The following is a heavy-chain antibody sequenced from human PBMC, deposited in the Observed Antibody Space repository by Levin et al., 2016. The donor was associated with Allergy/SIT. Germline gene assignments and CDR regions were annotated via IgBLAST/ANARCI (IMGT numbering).Heavy chain of an antibody. Sequence: WIRQPPGKALEWLAHIFSNDEKSYSTSLKSRLTISKDTSKSQVVLTMTNMDPVDTATYYCARMGQWAYWYFDLWGRGTLVTVSS. CDR2: IFSNDEK. D-gene: IGHD6-19*01. V-gene: IGHV2-26*01. J-gene: IGHJ2*01. CDR3: ARMGQWAYWYFDL.